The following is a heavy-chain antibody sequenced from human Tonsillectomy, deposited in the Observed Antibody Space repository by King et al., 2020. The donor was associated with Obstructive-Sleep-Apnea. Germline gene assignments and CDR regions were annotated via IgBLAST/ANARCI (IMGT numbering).Heavy chain of an antibody. D-gene: IGHD3-22*01. Sequence: VQLVVSGAEVKEPGASVKLSCKAFGYTFTSYYMHWVRQAPGQGLEWMGIINPSGGGTSYPQKFQGRVTMTRDTSANTVYMELSSLRSDDTAVYYCARDSYYDTGSYYYSFDYWGQGTLVTVSS. CDR3: ARDSYYDTGSYYYSFDY. CDR2: INPSGGGT. V-gene: IGHV1-46*01. CDR1: GYTFTSYY. J-gene: IGHJ4*02.